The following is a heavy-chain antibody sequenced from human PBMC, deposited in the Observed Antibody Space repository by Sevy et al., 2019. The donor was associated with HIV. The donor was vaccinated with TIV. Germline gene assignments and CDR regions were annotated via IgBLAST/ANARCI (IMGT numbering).Heavy chain of an antibody. CDR1: GGSINNYY. CDR2: IYITGDT. Sequence: SETLSLTCTVSGGSINNYYWSWIRQPAGKGLEWIGRIYITGDTNYNPSLNSRVTMSVDTSKTQFSLKLKSVTAADTAVYYCARDLVPGVSEGDDAFDIWGQGTMVTVSS. D-gene: IGHD2-21*02. J-gene: IGHJ3*02. V-gene: IGHV4-4*07. CDR3: ARDLVPGVSEGDDAFDI.